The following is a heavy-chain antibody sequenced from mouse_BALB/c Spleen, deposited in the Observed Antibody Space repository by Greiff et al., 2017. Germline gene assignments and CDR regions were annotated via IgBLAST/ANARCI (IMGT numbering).Heavy chain of an antibody. D-gene: IGHD1-1*01. CDR2: ISYSGST. CDR1: GDSITSGY. V-gene: IGHV3-8*02. J-gene: IGHJ1*01. CDR3: ARCYYGSSYYWYFDV. Sequence: VQLKESGPSLVKPSQTLSLTCSVTGDSITSGYWNWIRKFPGNKLEYMGYISYSGSTYYNPSLKSRISITRDTSKNQYYLQLNSVTTEDTATYYCARCYYGSSYYWYFDVWGAGTTVTVSS.